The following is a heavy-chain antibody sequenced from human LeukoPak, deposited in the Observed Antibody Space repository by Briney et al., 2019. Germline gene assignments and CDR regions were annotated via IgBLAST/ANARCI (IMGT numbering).Heavy chain of an antibody. V-gene: IGHV1-8*03. D-gene: IGHD6-13*01. CDR3: ARYRPRGIAAAGDRGYYFDY. Sequence: ASVKVSCTASGYTFTSYDINWVRQATGQGLEWMGWMNPNSGNTGYAQKFQGRVTITRNTSISTAYMELSSLRSEDTAVYYCARYRPRGIAAAGDRGYYFDYWGQGTLVTVSS. CDR2: MNPNSGNT. CDR1: GYTFTSYD. J-gene: IGHJ4*02.